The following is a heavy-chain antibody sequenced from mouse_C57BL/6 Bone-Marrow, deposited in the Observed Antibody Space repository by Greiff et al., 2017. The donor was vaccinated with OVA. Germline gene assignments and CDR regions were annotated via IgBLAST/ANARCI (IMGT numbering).Heavy chain of an antibody. CDR3: TRPAFYDYDERYFDV. Sequence: EVKLVESGGGLVQPGGSMKLSCAASGFTFSDAWMDWVRQSPEKGLEWVAEIRNKANNHATYYAESVKGRFTISRDDSKSSVYLQMNSLRAEDTGIYYCTRPAFYDYDERYFDVWGTGTTVTVSS. CDR1: GFTFSDAW. D-gene: IGHD2-4*01. CDR2: IRNKANNHAT. V-gene: IGHV6-6*01. J-gene: IGHJ1*03.